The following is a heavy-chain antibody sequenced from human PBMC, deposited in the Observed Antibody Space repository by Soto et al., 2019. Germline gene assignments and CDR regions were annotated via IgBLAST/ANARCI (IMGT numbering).Heavy chain of an antibody. D-gene: IGHD7-27*01. CDR2: ISYDGSNK. V-gene: IGHV3-30*18. Sequence: QVQLVESGGGVVQPGRSLRLSCAASGFTFSFYGMHWVRPAPGKGLEWVAVISYDGSNKYYADSVKGRFTISRDNSRNTLYLQMNSLRAEDTAVYYCAKDLGHGGRGAFDIWGQGTMVTVSS. CDR1: GFTFSFYG. J-gene: IGHJ3*02. CDR3: AKDLGHGGRGAFDI.